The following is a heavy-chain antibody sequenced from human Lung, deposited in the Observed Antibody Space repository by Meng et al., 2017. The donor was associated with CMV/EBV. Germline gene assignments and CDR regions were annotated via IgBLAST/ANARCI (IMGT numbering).Heavy chain of an antibody. V-gene: IGHV4-34*01. J-gene: IGHJ4*02. D-gene: IGHD3-3*01. Sequence: GSXRLXCAVYGGSFSGYYWSWIRQPPGKGLEWIGEINHSGSTNYNPSLKSRVTISVDTSKNQFSLKLSSVTAADTAVYYCARGRYDFWSGYYRGYFDDWGQGXLVTVSS. CDR3: ARGRYDFWSGYYRGYFDD. CDR2: INHSGST. CDR1: GGSFSGYY.